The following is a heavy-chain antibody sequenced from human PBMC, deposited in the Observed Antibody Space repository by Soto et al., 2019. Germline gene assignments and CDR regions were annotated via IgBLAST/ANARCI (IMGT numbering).Heavy chain of an antibody. CDR3: ARDLVPGYTGFSDY. CDR2: ISAYNGNT. CDR1: GYTFTSYD. D-gene: IGHD5-12*01. J-gene: IGHJ4*02. V-gene: IGHV1-18*01. Sequence: VSVKVSCKASGYTFTSYDINWVRQAPGQGLEWMGWISAYNGNTNFAQKLQGRVSLTTDTSSTTAYMELRSLTSDDTAVYYCARDLVPGYTGFSDYWGQGTLVTVSS.